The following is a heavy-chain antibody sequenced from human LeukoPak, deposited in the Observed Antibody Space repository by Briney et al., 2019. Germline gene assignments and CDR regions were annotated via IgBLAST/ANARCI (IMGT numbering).Heavy chain of an antibody. CDR1: GFTFSSYS. Sequence: KPGGSLRLSCAASGFTFSSYSTNWVRQAPGKGLEWVSSISSSSSYIYYADSVKGRFTISRDNAKNSLYLQMNSLRAEDTAVYYCARDLNWNYVPWGQGTLVTVSS. V-gene: IGHV3-21*01. D-gene: IGHD1-7*01. CDR3: ARDLNWNYVP. J-gene: IGHJ5*02. CDR2: ISSSSSYI.